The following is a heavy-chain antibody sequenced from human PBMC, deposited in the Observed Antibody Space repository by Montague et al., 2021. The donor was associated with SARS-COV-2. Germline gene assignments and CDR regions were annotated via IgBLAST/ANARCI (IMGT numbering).Heavy chain of an antibody. CDR3: ARGQFTVFGVLIMLPAAGPIDV. D-gene: IGHD3-3*01. Sequence: SETLSLTCSVYGGSFSDYYWSWVRKPPGKGLEWIGEITHNTGASYNPSLKSRVSIFVDTYKSQFSLTLSSVTAADTGVYYCARGQFTVFGVLIMLPAAGPIDVWGQGTTVTVSS. CDR2: ITHNTGA. V-gene: IGHV4-34*01. J-gene: IGHJ3*01. CDR1: GGSFSDYY.